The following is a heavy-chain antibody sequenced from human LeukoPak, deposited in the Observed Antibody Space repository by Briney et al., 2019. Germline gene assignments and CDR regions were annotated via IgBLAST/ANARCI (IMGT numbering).Heavy chain of an antibody. Sequence: SETLSLTCTVSGGSISNDGHYWGWIRQPPGKDLEWIAIIYYSGSTYYNPSLKSRVTISVDTSKNQFSLKVSAVTAADTAVYYCARQIYYDNSGRYHMDVWGKGTTVTVSS. D-gene: IGHD3-22*01. V-gene: IGHV4-39*01. CDR3: ARQIYYDNSGRYHMDV. CDR2: IYYSGST. CDR1: GGSISNDGHY. J-gene: IGHJ6*03.